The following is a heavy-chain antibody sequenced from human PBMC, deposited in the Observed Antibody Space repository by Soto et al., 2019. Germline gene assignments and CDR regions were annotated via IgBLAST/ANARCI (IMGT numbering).Heavy chain of an antibody. D-gene: IGHD1-26*01. CDR2: IYSGGST. CDR1: GFTVSSNY. J-gene: IGHJ6*03. Sequence: GGSLRLSCAASGFTVSSNYMSWVRQAPGKGLEWVSVIYSGGSTYYADSVKGRFTISRDNSKNTLYLQMNSLRAEDTAVYYCARVGGPHYYYYYMDVWGKGTTVTVSS. V-gene: IGHV3-66*01. CDR3: ARVGGPHYYYYYMDV.